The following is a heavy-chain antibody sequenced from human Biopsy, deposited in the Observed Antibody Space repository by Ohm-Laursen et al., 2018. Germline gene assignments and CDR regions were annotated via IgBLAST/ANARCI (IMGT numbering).Heavy chain of an antibody. CDR1: GESFNGYY. V-gene: IGHV4-34*01. Sequence: SETLSLTCAVYGESFNGYYWSWIRQTPGKGLEWIGEINHSGRTNYNPSLKSRVTISVDTSKNQFSLKVRSVTAADTAVYYCARHPTHRIQQIDYWGQGTLVTVSS. CDR3: ARHPTHRIQQIDY. D-gene: IGHD5-18*01. J-gene: IGHJ4*02. CDR2: INHSGRT.